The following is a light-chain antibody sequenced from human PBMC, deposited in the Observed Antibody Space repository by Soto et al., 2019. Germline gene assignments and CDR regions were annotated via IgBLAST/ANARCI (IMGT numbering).Light chain of an antibody. V-gene: IGKV3-11*01. CDR3: QQRWDWPLT. J-gene: IGKJ4*01. CDR1: HRIDNQ. Sequence: EPVLTQSPATLSLSPGERATLSCRASHRIDNQLAWYQQKPGQAPRLLICEASNRAPGVPVRFSGSGYGTDFTLSISSVEPEDFAVYYCQQRWDWPLTFGGGTKVEIK. CDR2: EAS.